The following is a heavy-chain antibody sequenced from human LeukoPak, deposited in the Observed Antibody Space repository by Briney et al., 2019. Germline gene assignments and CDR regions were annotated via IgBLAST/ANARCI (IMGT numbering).Heavy chain of an antibody. D-gene: IGHD6-19*01. CDR2: ITSSGSTT. CDR1: RFTFSDYY. Sequence: PGGSLRLSCAASRFTFSDYYMGWIRQAPGKGLEWVSYITSSGSTTNYADSVKGRFTISRDNAKSSLYLQMNSLRAEDTAVYYCARFGGSGWSLDYWGQGTLVTVSS. J-gene: IGHJ4*02. V-gene: IGHV3-11*01. CDR3: ARFGGSGWSLDY.